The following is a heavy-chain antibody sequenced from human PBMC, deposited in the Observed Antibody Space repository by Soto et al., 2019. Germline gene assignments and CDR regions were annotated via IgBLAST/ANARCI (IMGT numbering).Heavy chain of an antibody. V-gene: IGHV3-23*01. Sequence: GGSLRLSCAVSGFTFSSYAMSWVRQAPGKGLEWVSAISGSGGSTYYADSVKGRFTISRDNSKNTLYLQMNSLRAEDTAVYYCANSAQRITMVRGVSYFDYWGQGTLVTVSS. J-gene: IGHJ4*02. CDR2: ISGSGGST. CDR3: ANSAQRITMVRGVSYFDY. CDR1: GFTFSSYA. D-gene: IGHD3-10*01.